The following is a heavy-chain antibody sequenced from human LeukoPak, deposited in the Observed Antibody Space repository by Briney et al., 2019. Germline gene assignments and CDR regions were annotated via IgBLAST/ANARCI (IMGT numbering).Heavy chain of an antibody. CDR3: ATDLFQFRNSIYGMDV. V-gene: IGHV1-24*01. J-gene: IGHJ6*02. CDR2: FDPEDGKT. Sequence: ASVKVSCKVSGYTLTELSMHWVRQAPGKGLEWMGGFDPEDGKTIYAQKFQGRVTMAENTSTDTAYMELSSLRSEDTAVYYCATDLFQFRNSIYGMDVWGQGTTVTVSS. D-gene: IGHD1-7*01. CDR1: GYTLTELS.